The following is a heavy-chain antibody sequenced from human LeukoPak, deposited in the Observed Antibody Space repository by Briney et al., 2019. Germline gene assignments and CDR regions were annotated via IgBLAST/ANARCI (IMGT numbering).Heavy chain of an antibody. CDR3: AKILGDRKVRGVGDY. Sequence: PGGSLRLSCAASGFTFSSYAMSWVRQAPGKGLEWVAVISYDGSNKYYADSVKGRFTISRDNSKNTLYLQMNSLRAEDTAVYYCAKILGDRKVRGVGDYWGQGTLVTVSS. CDR1: GFTFSSYA. D-gene: IGHD3-10*01. J-gene: IGHJ4*02. CDR2: ISYDGSNK. V-gene: IGHV3-30*18.